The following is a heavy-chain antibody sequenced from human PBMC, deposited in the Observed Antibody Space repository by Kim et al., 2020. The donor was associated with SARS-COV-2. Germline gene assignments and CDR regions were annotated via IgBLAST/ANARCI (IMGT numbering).Heavy chain of an antibody. D-gene: IGHD2-2*01. CDR1: GFTFSSYG. V-gene: IGHV3-33*05. CDR2: ISYDGSNK. J-gene: IGHJ6*01. CDR3: ARDIRSSWYYYYYYCMDG. Sequence: GGSLRLSCAASGFTFSSYGMHWVRQAPGKGLEWVAVISYDGSNKYYADSVKGRFTISRDNSKNTLYLQMNSLRAEDTAVYYCARDIRSSWYYYYYYCMDGSGQGTTGTV.